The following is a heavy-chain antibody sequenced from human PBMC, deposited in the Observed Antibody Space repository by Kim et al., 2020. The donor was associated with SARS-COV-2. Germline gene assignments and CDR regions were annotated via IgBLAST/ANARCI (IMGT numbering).Heavy chain of an antibody. CDR3: AKEKQWLVRGAFDY. J-gene: IGHJ4*02. V-gene: IGHV3-23*01. D-gene: IGHD6-19*01. Sequence: ADSVKGRFTISRDNSKNTLYLQMNSLRAEDTAVYYCAKEKQWLVRGAFDYWGQGTLVTVSS.